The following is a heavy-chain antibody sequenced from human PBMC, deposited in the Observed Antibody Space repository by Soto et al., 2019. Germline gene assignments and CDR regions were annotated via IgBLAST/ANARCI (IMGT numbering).Heavy chain of an antibody. Sequence: PGGSLRLSCAASGFTFDDYAMHWVRQAPGKGLEWVSGISWNSGSIGYADSVKGRFTISRDNAKNSLYLQMNSLRAEDTALYYCAKANYDYVWGSYRPVLFDYWGQGTLVTVSS. V-gene: IGHV3-9*01. CDR2: ISWNSGSI. CDR3: AKANYDYVWGSYRPVLFDY. CDR1: GFTFDDYA. D-gene: IGHD3-16*02. J-gene: IGHJ4*02.